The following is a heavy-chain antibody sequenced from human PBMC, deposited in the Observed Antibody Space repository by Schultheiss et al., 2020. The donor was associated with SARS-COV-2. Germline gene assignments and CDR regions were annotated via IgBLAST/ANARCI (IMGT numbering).Heavy chain of an antibody. J-gene: IGHJ4*02. V-gene: IGHV3-33*08. CDR1: GFTFSSYA. D-gene: IGHD1-26*01. Sequence: GESLKISCAASGFTFSSYAMSWVRQAPGKGLEWVAVIWYDGSNKYYADSVKGRFTISRDNSKNTLYLQMNSLRAEDTAVYYCARDKGWELLLSAFDYWGQGTLVTVSS. CDR2: IWYDGSNK. CDR3: ARDKGWELLLSAFDY.